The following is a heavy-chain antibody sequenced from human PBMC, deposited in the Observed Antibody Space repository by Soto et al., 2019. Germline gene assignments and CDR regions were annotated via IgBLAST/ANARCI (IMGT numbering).Heavy chain of an antibody. CDR2: ISYDGSNK. V-gene: IGHV3-30*18. J-gene: IGHJ4*02. Sequence: GGSLRLSCAASGFTFSSYGMHWVRQAPGKGLEWVAVISYDGSNKYYADSVKGRFTISRDNSKNTLYLQMNSLRAEDTAVYYCAKVPSYSGYDSDFDYWGQGTLVTVSS. CDR3: AKVPSYSGYDSDFDY. D-gene: IGHD5-12*01. CDR1: GFTFSSYG.